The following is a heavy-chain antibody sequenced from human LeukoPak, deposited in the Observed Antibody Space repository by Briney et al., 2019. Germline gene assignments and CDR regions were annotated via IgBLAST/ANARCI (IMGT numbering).Heavy chain of an antibody. Sequence: SETLSLTCTVSGGSISSGDYYWSWIRQPPGKGLEWIGYIYYSGSTYYNPSLKSRVTISVDTSKNQFSLKLSSVTAADTAVYYCARDPGGYGSGSYSGLDYWGQGTLVTVSS. D-gene: IGHD3-10*01. J-gene: IGHJ4*02. CDR3: ARDPGGYGSGSYSGLDY. CDR1: GGSISSGDYY. CDR2: IYYSGST. V-gene: IGHV4-30-4*02.